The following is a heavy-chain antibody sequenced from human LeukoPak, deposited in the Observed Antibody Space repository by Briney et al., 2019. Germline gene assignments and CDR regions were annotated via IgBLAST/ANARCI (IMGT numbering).Heavy chain of an antibody. J-gene: IGHJ4*02. CDR1: SHSIRTGYH. CDR2: IYHSGNT. V-gene: IGHV4-38-2*02. D-gene: IGHD3-3*01. CDR3: ARDRIMIFGVVISSFDY. Sequence: PSETLSLTCTVSSHSIRTGYHWGWIRQFPGKGLEWIGSIYHSGNTYYNPSLRSRVTISVDASKNQFSLNLSSVTAADTAVYYCARDRIMIFGVVISSFDYWGQGTLVTVSS.